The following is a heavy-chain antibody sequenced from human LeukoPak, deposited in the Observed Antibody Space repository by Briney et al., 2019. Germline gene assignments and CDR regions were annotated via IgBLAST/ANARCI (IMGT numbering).Heavy chain of an antibody. Sequence: GGSLRLSCAASGFTFSSYGMVWVRQAPGKGLEWVAVIWSDGSSKHYADSVKGRFTISRDNSKNTLYLQMNSLRAEDTAVYYYARGQPPSYYDMDVWGQGTTVSVSS. CDR1: GFTFSSYG. CDR2: IWSDGSSK. J-gene: IGHJ6*02. D-gene: IGHD6-13*01. CDR3: ARGQPPSYYDMDV. V-gene: IGHV3-33*01.